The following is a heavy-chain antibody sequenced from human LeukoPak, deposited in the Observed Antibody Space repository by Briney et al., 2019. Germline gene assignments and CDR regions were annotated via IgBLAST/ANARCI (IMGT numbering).Heavy chain of an antibody. V-gene: IGHV3-23*01. CDR2: ISDNGGGP. Sequence: GSLRLSCVVSGFIFRDYAMSWVHQAPGEGLEWVAGISDNGGGPYYADSLKGRFTISRDNSKNILYLQMNSLRAEDTAVYYCAKEIGRLGVPLYDYWGRGTLVTASS. J-gene: IGHJ4*02. CDR3: AKEIGRLGVPLYDY. D-gene: IGHD3/OR15-3a*01. CDR1: GFIFRDYA.